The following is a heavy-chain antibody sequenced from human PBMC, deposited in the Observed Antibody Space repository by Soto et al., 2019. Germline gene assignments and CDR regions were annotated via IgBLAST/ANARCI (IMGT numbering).Heavy chain of an antibody. Sequence: ASVKVSCKASGYTFTTYYMYWVRQAPGQGLEWMGIINPSGGSTSFAQKVQGRVTMTRDTSTSTVYMELISLTSEDTAVYYCARDVGMASRPYLDYWGQGTLVTVSS. CDR2: INPSGGST. V-gene: IGHV1-46*01. CDR3: ARDVGMASRPYLDY. CDR1: GYTFTTYY. J-gene: IGHJ4*02. D-gene: IGHD6-6*01.